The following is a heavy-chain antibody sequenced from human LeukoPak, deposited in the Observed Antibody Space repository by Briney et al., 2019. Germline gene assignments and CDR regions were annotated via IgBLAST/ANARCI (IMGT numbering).Heavy chain of an antibody. D-gene: IGHD5-24*01. CDR3: AKDAPYVEMATMVKAYYFDY. CDR1: GFTFSSNA. J-gene: IGHJ4*02. Sequence: PPGGSLRLSCAASGFTFSSNAMSWVRQAPRKGLEWVSGISGSGGSTYYADSVKGRFTIPRDNSKNTLYLQMNSLRAEDTAIYYCAKDAPYVEMATMVKAYYFDYWGQGTLVTVSS. V-gene: IGHV3-23*01. CDR2: ISGSGGST.